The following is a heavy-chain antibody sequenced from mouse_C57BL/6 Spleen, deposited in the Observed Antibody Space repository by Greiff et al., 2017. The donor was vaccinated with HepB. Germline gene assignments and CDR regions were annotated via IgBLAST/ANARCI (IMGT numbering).Heavy chain of an antibody. CDR1: GYSFTGYY. CDR2: INPSTGGT. CDR3: ARTHYYDYGYYFDY. J-gene: IGHJ2*01. D-gene: IGHD2-4*01. Sequence: EVQGVESGPELVKPGASVKISCKASGYSFTGYYMNWVKQSPEKSLEWIGEINPSTGGTTYNQKFKAKATLTVDKSSSTAYMQLKSLTSEDSAVYYCARTHYYDYGYYFDYWGQGTTLTVSS. V-gene: IGHV1-42*01.